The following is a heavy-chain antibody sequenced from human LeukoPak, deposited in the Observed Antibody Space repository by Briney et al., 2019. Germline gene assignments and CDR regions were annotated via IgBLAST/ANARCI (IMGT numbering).Heavy chain of an antibody. D-gene: IGHD6-19*01. CDR1: GGSISSSSYY. J-gene: IGHJ4*02. Sequence: PSETLSLTCTVSGGSISSSSYYWGWIRQPPGKGLEWIGSIYYSGSTYYNPSLKSRVTISVDTSKNQFSLKLSPVTAADTAVYYCARHQSQDSSGWSLLHPDYWGQGTLVTVSS. V-gene: IGHV4-39*01. CDR3: ARHQSQDSSGWSLLHPDY. CDR2: IYYSGST.